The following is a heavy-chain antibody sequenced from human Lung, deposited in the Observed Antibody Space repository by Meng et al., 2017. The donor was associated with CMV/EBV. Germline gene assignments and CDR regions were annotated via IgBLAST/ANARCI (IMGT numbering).Heavy chain of an antibody. D-gene: IGHD5-24*01. Sequence: SVXVSCKTSGGNFHGYSISWVRQARGQGLQWMGRILPVLDLTNYAQEFQDRLTITADKSTSTAYMELRNLRFDDTAVYYCARDVMATTWGQGTLVTVSS. V-gene: IGHV1-69*04. CDR2: ILPVLDLT. CDR1: GGNFHGYS. CDR3: ARDVMATT. J-gene: IGHJ5*02.